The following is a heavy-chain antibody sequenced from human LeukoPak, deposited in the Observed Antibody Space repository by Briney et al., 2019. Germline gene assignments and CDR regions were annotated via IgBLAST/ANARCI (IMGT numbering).Heavy chain of an antibody. CDR2: IKSDGST. V-gene: IGHV3-74*01. D-gene: IGHD3-22*01. Sequence: GGSLRLSCAASGFTFSSYWMHWVRQAPGKGLVWVSRIKSDGSTNYADSVEGRFTISRDNAKNTLSLQMNSLRAEDTGVYYRARAPSEIGGYYPEYFRHWGQGTLVTVSS. CDR1: GFTFSSYW. CDR3: ARAPSEIGGYYPEYFRH. J-gene: IGHJ1*01.